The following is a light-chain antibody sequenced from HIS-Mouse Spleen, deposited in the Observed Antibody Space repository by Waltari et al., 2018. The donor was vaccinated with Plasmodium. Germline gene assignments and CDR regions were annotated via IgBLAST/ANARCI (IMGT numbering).Light chain of an antibody. V-gene: IGLV2-23*01. J-gene: IGLJ2*01. CDR2: EGS. CDR3: CSYAGSSTVV. Sequence: QSALTQPASVSGSPGQSITISCTGTSSDVGSYYLFSWYQQHPGKAPKLMIYEGSKRPSGVSNRFSGSKSGNTASLTISGLQAEDEADYYCCSYAGSSTVVFGGGTKLTVL. CDR1: SSDVGSYYL.